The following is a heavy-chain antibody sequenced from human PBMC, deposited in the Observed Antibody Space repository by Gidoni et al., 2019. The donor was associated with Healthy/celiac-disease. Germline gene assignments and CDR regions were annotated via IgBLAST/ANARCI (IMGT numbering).Heavy chain of an antibody. J-gene: IGHJ4*02. CDR3: ARAATQEVATDYGGPFDY. CDR2: INPNSGGT. D-gene: IGHD5-12*01. Sequence: QVQLVQSGAEVKKPGASMKVSCKASGYTFTGYYMHWVRQAPGQGLEWMGWINPNSGGTNYAQKFQGWVTMTRDTSISTAYMELSRLRSDDTAVYYCARAATQEVATDYGGPFDYWGQGTLVTVSS. V-gene: IGHV1-2*04. CDR1: GYTFTGYY.